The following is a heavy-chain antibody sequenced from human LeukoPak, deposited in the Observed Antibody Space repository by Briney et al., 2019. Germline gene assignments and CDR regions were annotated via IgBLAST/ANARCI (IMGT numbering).Heavy chain of an antibody. J-gene: IGHJ4*02. Sequence: GGSLRLSCAASGFTFSSYSMNWVRQAPGKGLKWVSSISSSSSYIYYADSVKGRFTISRDNAKNSLYLQLNSLRAKDTAVYYCARDPKGPDDYVPDYWGQGTLVTVSS. V-gene: IGHV3-21*01. D-gene: IGHD4-17*01. CDR1: GFTFSSYS. CDR3: ARDPKGPDDYVPDY. CDR2: ISSSSSYI.